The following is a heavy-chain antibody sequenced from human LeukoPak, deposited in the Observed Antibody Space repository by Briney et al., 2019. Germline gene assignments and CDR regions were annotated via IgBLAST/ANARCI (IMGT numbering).Heavy chain of an antibody. CDR2: IYYSGST. CDR3: ARGIVYPYGDYVRGYNWFDP. Sequence: PSETLSLTCTVSGGSISSGGYYWSWIRRHPGKGLEWIGYIYYSGSTYYNPSLKSRVTISVDTSKNQFSLKLSSVTAADTAVYYCARGIVYPYGDYVRGYNWFDPWGQGTLVTVSS. D-gene: IGHD4-17*01. V-gene: IGHV4-31*03. J-gene: IGHJ5*02. CDR1: GGSISSGGYY.